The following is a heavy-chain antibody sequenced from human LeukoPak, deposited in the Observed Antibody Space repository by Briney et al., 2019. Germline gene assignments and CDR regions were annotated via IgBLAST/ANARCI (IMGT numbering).Heavy chain of an antibody. CDR3: ARDLKRTVGATTASDY. Sequence: ASVKVSCKASGYTFTSYGISWVRQAPGQGLEWMGWISAYNGDTNYAQKFQGIVTMTTDTSTSTGYMELRSLTSDDTAVYYCARDLKRTVGATTASDYWGQGTLVTVSS. CDR1: GYTFTSYG. V-gene: IGHV1-18*01. D-gene: IGHD1-26*01. CDR2: ISAYNGDT. J-gene: IGHJ4*02.